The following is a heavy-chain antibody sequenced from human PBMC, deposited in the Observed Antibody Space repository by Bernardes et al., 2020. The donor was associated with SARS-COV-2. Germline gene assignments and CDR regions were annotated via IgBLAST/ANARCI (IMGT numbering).Heavy chain of an antibody. CDR1: GYTFTGYY. J-gene: IGHJ6*02. Sequence: SVKVSCKASGYTFTGYYMHWVRQAPGQGLEWMGWINPNSGGTNYAQKFQGWVTMTRDTSISTAYMELSRLRSDDTAVYYCARDLTGTTGYYYYYGMDVWGQGTTVTVSS. V-gene: IGHV1-2*04. CDR2: INPNSGGT. D-gene: IGHD1-7*01. CDR3: ARDLTGTTGYYYYYGMDV.